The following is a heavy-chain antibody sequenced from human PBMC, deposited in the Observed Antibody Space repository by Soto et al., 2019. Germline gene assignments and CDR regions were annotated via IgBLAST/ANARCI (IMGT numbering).Heavy chain of an antibody. CDR3: ARVAGYNGYNWFDP. V-gene: IGHV4-31*03. Sequence: PSETLSLTCTVSGGSISSGGYYWSWIRQHPGKGLEWIGYIYYSGSTYYNPSLKSRVTISVDTSKNQFSLKLSSVTAADTAVYYCARVAGYNGYNWFDPWGQGTLVTAPQ. J-gene: IGHJ5*02. D-gene: IGHD3-10*01. CDR1: GGSISSGGYY. CDR2: IYYSGST.